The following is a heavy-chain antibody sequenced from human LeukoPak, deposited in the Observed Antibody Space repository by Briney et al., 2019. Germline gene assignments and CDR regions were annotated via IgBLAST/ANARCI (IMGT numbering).Heavy chain of an antibody. J-gene: IGHJ4*02. Sequence: GGSPRLSCAASGFTFSSSWMHWVRQAPGKGLVWVSHINSDGSNTKYADSVKGRFTISRDNAKNTLSLQMNSLRAEDTAVYYCARGSPLGGNWGQGTLVTVSS. CDR1: GFTFSSSW. V-gene: IGHV3-74*03. CDR2: INSDGSNT. CDR3: ARGSPLGGN.